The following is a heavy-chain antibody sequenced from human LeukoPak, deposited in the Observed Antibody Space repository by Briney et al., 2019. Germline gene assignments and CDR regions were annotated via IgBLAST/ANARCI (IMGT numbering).Heavy chain of an antibody. CDR2: ISYDGKNK. J-gene: IGHJ4*02. D-gene: IGHD1-14*01. Sequence: PGGSLRLSCAASGFTFSSYGMHWVRQAPGKGLEWVAVISYDGKNKYYADSVKGRFTIPRDNSKNTLYLQMNSLRAEDTAVYYCAKEYHPRVATAYDYWGQGTLVTVSS. CDR1: GFTFSSYG. V-gene: IGHV3-30*18. CDR3: AKEYHPRVATAYDY.